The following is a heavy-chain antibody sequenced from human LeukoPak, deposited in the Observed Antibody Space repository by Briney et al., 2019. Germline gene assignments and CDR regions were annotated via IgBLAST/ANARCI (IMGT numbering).Heavy chain of an antibody. CDR3: ARPPDSGDYGAAFDW. CDR1: GGSISSYY. CDR2: IYTSGST. Sequence: SETLSLTCTVSGGSISSYYWSWIRQPAGKGLEWIGRIYTSGSTNYNPSLKSRVTMSVDTSKNQFSLKLSSVTAADTAVYYCARPPDSGDYGAAFDWWGQGTLVTVSP. D-gene: IGHD4-17*01. V-gene: IGHV4-4*07. J-gene: IGHJ4*02.